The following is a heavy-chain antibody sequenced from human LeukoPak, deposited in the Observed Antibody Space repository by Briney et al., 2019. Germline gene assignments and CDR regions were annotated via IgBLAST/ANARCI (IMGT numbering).Heavy chain of an antibody. V-gene: IGHV4-39*01. CDR1: GGSISSSSYY. Sequence: KPSETLSLTCTVSGGSISSSSYYWGWIRQPPGKGLEWIGSIYYSVSTYYTPSLKSRVTISVDTSKNHFSLKLSSVTAADTAVYYCARSVMVIAIDAFDIWGQGTMVTVSS. CDR2: IYYSVST. D-gene: IGHD2-21*01. J-gene: IGHJ3*02. CDR3: ARSVMVIAIDAFDI.